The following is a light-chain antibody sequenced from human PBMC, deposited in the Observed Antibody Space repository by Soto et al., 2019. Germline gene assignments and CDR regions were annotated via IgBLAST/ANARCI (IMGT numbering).Light chain of an antibody. CDR1: QSVRRN. J-gene: IGKJ1*01. V-gene: IGKV3-15*01. CDR2: DAS. Sequence: EIVMTQSPATLSVSPGGEATLSCRASQSVRRNLAWYQQKPGQAPSLLIFDASTRATGVPARFSGSGSGTEFTPTISSLQSEDFAVYYCQHYYNWPPGGTFGQGTKVEI. CDR3: QHYYNWPPGGT.